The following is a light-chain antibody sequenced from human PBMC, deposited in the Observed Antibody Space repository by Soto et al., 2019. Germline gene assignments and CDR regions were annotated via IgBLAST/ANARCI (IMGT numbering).Light chain of an antibody. CDR3: QQYNSYSPT. CDR2: KAS. V-gene: IGKV1-5*03. Sequence: DIQMTQSPSTLSASVGDRVTITCRASQRISSWLAWYQQKPGRAPKLLIYKASSLESGVPPRFSGSGSGTEFTLTISSLQPDDYATYYCQQYNSYSPTFGQGTKVEI. CDR1: QRISSW. J-gene: IGKJ1*01.